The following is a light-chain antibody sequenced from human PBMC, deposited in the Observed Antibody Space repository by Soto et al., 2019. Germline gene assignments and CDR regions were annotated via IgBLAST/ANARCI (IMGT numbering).Light chain of an antibody. J-gene: IGKJ5*01. Sequence: ETVLTQSPGTLSLSPGERATLSCRASQSVSSSSLAWYQQRPGQAPRLLIYGASSRATGIPDRFRGSGSGTDFTLTISRLGPEDFAVYYCQQYGRSPRTFGQGTRLEI. CDR1: QSVSSSS. CDR3: QQYGRSPRT. CDR2: GAS. V-gene: IGKV3-20*01.